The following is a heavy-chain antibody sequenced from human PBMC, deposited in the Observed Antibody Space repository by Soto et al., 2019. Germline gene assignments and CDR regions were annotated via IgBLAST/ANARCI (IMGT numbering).Heavy chain of an antibody. D-gene: IGHD2-8*01. CDR2: IYYSGST. Sequence: PSETLSLTCTVSGGSISSGDYYWSWIRQPPGKGLEWIGYIYYSGSTYYNPSLKSRVTISVDTSKNQFSLKLSSVTAADTAVYYCASEVYARHSHPNWFDPWGQGTLVTVSS. CDR1: GGSISSGDYY. V-gene: IGHV4-30-4*01. J-gene: IGHJ5*02. CDR3: ASEVYARHSHPNWFDP.